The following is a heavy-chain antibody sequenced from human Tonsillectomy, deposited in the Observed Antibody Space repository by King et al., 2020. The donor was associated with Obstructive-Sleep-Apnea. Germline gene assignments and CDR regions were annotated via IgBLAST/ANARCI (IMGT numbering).Heavy chain of an antibody. CDR2: ISYDVSNN. CDR1: GFTFSSYA. J-gene: IGHJ4*02. Sequence: VQLVESGGGVVQPGRSLRLSCAASGFTFSSYAMHWVRQAPGKGLEGVAVISYDVSNNYYADSVKGRFTISRDNSKNTLYLQMNTLRVDDTAVYYCARAFSSRWSDSDYWGQGTLVTVSS. V-gene: IGHV3-30-3*01. CDR3: ARAFSSRWSDSDY. D-gene: IGHD6-13*01.